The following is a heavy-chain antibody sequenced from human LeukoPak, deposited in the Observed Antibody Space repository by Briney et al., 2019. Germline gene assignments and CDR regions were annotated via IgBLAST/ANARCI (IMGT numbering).Heavy chain of an antibody. Sequence: PGGSLRLSCAASGFTFSSYATSWVRQAPGKGLEWVSAISGSGGSTYYADSVKGRFTISRDNSENTLYLQVNSLRAEDTAVYYCAKVLSPSYYDFWSGYPLDYWGQGTLVTVSS. CDR1: GFTFSSYA. J-gene: IGHJ4*02. CDR2: ISGSGGST. CDR3: AKVLSPSYYDFWSGYPLDY. V-gene: IGHV3-23*01. D-gene: IGHD3-3*01.